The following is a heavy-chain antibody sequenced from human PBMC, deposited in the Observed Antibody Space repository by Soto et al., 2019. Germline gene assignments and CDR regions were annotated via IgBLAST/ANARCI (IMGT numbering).Heavy chain of an antibody. J-gene: IGHJ6*02. V-gene: IGHV4-30-4*01. CDR2: IYYSGST. CDR3: ARGGVALLNYYYYGMDV. Sequence: SETLSLTCTVSGGSIGSGDYYWSWIRQPPGEGLEWIGYIYYSGSTYYNPSLKSRVTISVDTSKNQFSLKLSSVTAADTAVYYCARGGVALLNYYYYGMDVWGQGTTVTVSS. CDR1: GGSIGSGDYY. D-gene: IGHD3-3*01.